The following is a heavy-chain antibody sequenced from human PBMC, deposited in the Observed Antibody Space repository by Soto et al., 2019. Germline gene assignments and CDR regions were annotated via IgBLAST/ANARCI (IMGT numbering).Heavy chain of an antibody. CDR3: ARGGSSGWLGHFDY. J-gene: IGHJ4*02. D-gene: IGHD6-19*01. CDR1: GFTFSYYS. V-gene: IGHV3-30-3*01. CDR2: MSYDGSKE. Sequence: QVQLVESGGGVVQPGRSLRLSCAASGFTFSYYSFHWVRQAPGKGLEWVAVMSYDGSKEYYADSVKGRVTISRDNSKNTVYRQMNSLRVEDTAVYRCARGGSSGWLGHFDYWGEGALVTVSS.